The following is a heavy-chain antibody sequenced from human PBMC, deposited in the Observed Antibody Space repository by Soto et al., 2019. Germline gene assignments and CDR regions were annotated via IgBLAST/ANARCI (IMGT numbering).Heavy chain of an antibody. Sequence: SETLSLTCTVAGGSISSYYWSWIRQPPGKGLEWIGYIYYSGSTNYNPSLKSRVTISVDTSKNQFSLKLSSVTAADTAVYYCAREADFWIGYYDYLGQGPLVTASS. J-gene: IGHJ4*02. CDR2: IYYSGST. V-gene: IGHV4-59*01. CDR3: AREADFWIGYYDY. D-gene: IGHD3-3*01. CDR1: GGSISSYY.